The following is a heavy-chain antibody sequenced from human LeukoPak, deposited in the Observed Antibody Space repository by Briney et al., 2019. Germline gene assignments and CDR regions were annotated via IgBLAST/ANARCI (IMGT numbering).Heavy chain of an antibody. CDR1: GYTFTSYY. J-gene: IGHJ3*02. CDR3: ARAEGYYDAFDI. CDR2: INPRSGST. Sequence: ASVKVSCKASGYTFTSYYMYWVRQAPGQGLEWMGIINPRSGSTTYAPKFQGRVTMTRDMSTSTVYMELSSLRSEDTAVYYCARAEGYYDAFDIWGQGTMVTVSS. D-gene: IGHD3-22*01. V-gene: IGHV1-46*01.